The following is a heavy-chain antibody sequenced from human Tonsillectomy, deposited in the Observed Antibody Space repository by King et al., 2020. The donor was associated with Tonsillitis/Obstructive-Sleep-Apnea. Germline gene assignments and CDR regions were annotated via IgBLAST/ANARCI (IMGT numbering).Heavy chain of an antibody. Sequence: VQLVESGAEVKKPGESLKISCTGSGYSFTSYWIGWMRQMPGKGLEWMGIIYPGDSDTRYSPSFQGQVTISADKSISTAYLQWSSLKASDTAMYFCARLPRVGASPGTWFDPWGQGTLVTVSS. CDR1: GYSFTSYW. J-gene: IGHJ5*02. CDR2: IYPGDSDT. D-gene: IGHD1-26*01. CDR3: ARLPRVGASPGTWFDP. V-gene: IGHV5-51*03.